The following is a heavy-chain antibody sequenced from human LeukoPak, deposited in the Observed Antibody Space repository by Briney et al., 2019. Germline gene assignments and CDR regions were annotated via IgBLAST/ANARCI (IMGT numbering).Heavy chain of an antibody. CDR1: GYPFTSYY. CDR2: ISAYNRDT. Sequence: ASVKVSCKASGYPFTSYYINWVRQAPGQGLELMGWISAYNRDTNYAQNFQGRVTMTTDTSTDTAYMELRSLRSDDTAVYYCARDGLSYTNPNNWFDPWGQGTLVTVSS. D-gene: IGHD2-2*02. CDR3: ARDGLSYTNPNNWFDP. J-gene: IGHJ5*02. V-gene: IGHV1-18*01.